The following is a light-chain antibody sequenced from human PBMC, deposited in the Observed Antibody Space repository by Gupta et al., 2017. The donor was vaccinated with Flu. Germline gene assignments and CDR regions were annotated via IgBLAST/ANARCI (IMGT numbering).Light chain of an antibody. Sequence: VVMTHSSLFLPVTLGQPAPLTCRSSQSHVYSDGNTYLNWLQQRSGQTPRRLIYEVSNRDSGDADRFSGRGSGNSLTMRSSRGEDEGVGVYYSRKGAHPWTFGQGTKLEIK. CDR1: QSHVYSDGNTY. CDR3: RKGAHPWT. V-gene: IGKV2-30*01. CDR2: EVS. J-gene: IGKJ2*02.